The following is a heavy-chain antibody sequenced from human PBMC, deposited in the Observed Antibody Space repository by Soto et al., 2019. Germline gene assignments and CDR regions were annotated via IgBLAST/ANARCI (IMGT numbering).Heavy chain of an antibody. V-gene: IGHV4-4*07. J-gene: IGHJ5*02. Sequence: KPSETLSLTCTVSGGSISRYYWSWIRQPAGKGLEWIGRIYENGDTNYNPSLKSRVTMSIDTSKNQFSLKMRSLTAADTAVYFCARGGWFDPWGQGALVTVSS. CDR3: ARGGWFDP. CDR1: GGSISRYY. CDR2: IYENGDT.